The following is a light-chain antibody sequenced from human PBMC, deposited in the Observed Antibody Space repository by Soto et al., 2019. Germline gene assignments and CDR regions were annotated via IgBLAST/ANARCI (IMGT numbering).Light chain of an antibody. CDR2: EVS. Sequence: QSALTRPASVSGSPGQSITISCTGTSSDVGGYNYVSWYKQHPGKAPKLMIYEVSNRPSGVSNRFSGSKSGNTASLTISGLQAEDEADYYCSSYTSSGTPDVVFGGGTKLTVL. CDR3: SSYTSSGTPDVV. CDR1: SSDVGGYNY. V-gene: IGLV2-14*01. J-gene: IGLJ2*01.